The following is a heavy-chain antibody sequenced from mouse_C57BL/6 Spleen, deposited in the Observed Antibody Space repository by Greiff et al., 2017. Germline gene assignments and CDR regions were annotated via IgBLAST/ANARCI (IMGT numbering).Heavy chain of an antibody. CDR3: ARDFGSSLYYFDY. D-gene: IGHD1-1*01. CDR1: GYTFTSYW. Sequence: VQRVESGAELAKPGASVKLSCKASGYTFTSYWMHWVKQRPGQGLEWIGYINPSSGYTKYNQKFKDKATLTADKSSSTAYMQLSSLTYEDSAVYYCARDFGSSLYYFDYWGQGTTLTVSS. V-gene: IGHV1-7*01. CDR2: INPSSGYT. J-gene: IGHJ2*01.